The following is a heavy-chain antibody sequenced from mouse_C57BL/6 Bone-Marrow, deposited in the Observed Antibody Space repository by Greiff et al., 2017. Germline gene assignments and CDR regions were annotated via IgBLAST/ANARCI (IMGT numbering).Heavy chain of an antibody. V-gene: IGHV5-17*01. CDR2: ISSGSSTI. CDR3: ARRNDAFFDY. J-gene: IGHJ2*01. CDR1: GFTFSDYG. Sequence: EVMLVESGGGLVKPGGSLKLSCAASGFTFSDYGMHWVRQAPEKGLEWVAYISSGSSTIYYADTVKGRFTLSRDNAKHPLFLQMTSLRSEDTAMYYCARRNDAFFDYWGQGTTLTVSS.